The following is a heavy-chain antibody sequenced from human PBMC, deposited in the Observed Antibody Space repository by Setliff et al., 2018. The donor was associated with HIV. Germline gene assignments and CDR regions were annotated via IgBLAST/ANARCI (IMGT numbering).Heavy chain of an antibody. CDR3: ARRAAGGSSPNDYMDV. V-gene: IGHV1-69*05. J-gene: IGHJ6*03. D-gene: IGHD6-6*01. CDR2: IIPIFGTA. Sequence: SVKVSCKTSGGTLNSYAISWVRQAPGQGLEWMGGIIPIFGTANYAQKFQGRVTITRDTSATTAYMELSSLRSEDTAVYYCARRAAGGSSPNDYMDVWGKGTTVTVSS. CDR1: GGTLNSYA.